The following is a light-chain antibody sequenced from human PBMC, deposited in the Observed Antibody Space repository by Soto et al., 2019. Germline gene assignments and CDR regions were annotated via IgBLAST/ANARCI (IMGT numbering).Light chain of an antibody. CDR3: AAWDDSLNGAYV. CDR1: SSNIGSNT. V-gene: IGLV1-44*01. CDR2: SNN. J-gene: IGLJ1*01. Sequence: QSALTQPPSASGTPGQRVTISCSGSSSNIGSNTVSWYQQLPGTAPKLLIYSNNQRPSGVPDRFSGSKSGTSASLAISGLQSEDEADYYCAAWDDSLNGAYVFGTVTKVTV.